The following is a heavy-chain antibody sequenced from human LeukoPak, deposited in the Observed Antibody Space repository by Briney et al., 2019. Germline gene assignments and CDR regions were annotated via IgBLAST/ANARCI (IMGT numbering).Heavy chain of an antibody. Sequence: GGSLRLSCAASGFTFSSYSMNWVRQAPGKRLEWVSSISSSSSYIYYADSVKGRFTISRDNAKNSLYLQMNSLRAEDTAVYYCARDRGGSYYGLDYWGQGTLVTVSS. CDR2: ISSSSSYI. CDR1: GFTFSSYS. CDR3: ARDRGGSYYGLDY. D-gene: IGHD1-26*01. V-gene: IGHV3-21*01. J-gene: IGHJ4*02.